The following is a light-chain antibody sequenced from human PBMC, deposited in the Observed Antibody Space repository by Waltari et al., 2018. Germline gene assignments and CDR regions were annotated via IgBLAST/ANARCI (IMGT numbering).Light chain of an antibody. CDR1: QSVTSIA. J-gene: IGKJ4*01. V-gene: IGKV3-20*01. CDR3: QHYDGSVVT. CDR2: GTS. Sequence: DIVLTQSPCTLSLSPGDRATLSCRASQSVTSIAFTWYQQRPGQAPRLLIYGTSSRATDIPDRFSGSGSGTDFTLTISRLEPEDFAVYFCQHYDGSVVTFGGGTKVEI.